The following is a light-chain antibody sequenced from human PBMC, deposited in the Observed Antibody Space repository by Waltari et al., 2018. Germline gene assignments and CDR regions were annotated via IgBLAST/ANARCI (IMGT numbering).Light chain of an antibody. Sequence: DIQMTQSPSFLSASVGDRFTITCRASQNIGNFLNWYQHRAGEAPKFLIYTASRLQSGVPSRFSGSGSGTDFTLTINSLQREDFASYYCQHYSNSPYTFGQGTKLDIK. J-gene: IGKJ2*01. CDR3: QHYSNSPYT. CDR2: TAS. CDR1: QNIGNF. V-gene: IGKV1-39*01.